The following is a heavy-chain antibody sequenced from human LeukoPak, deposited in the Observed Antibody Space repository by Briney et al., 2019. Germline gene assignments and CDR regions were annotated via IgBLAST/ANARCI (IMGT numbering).Heavy chain of an antibody. J-gene: IGHJ4*02. CDR1: AFSFITYA. CDR3: ARDSSMLRGPLVIYYFDF. V-gene: IGHV3-23*01. CDR2: ISGGGDAT. D-gene: IGHD3-10*01. Sequence: PGGSLRLSCAASAFSFITYAMSWVRQAPGKGLEWVSTISGGGDATYYADSVKGRFTISRDNSKNTLYLQMNSLRVEDTAVYYCARDSSMLRGPLVIYYFDFWGQGTLVTVSS.